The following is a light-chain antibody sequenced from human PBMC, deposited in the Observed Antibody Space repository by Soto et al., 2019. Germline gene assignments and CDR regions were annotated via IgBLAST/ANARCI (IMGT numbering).Light chain of an antibody. J-gene: IGLJ3*02. CDR3: SSYTSSSTPV. V-gene: IGLV2-14*01. Sequence: QSALTQPASVSGSPGQSITISCTGTSSDVGGYNYVSWYQQHPGKAPKLMIYEVSNRPSGVSNRFSGSKSGNTASLSISGLQAEEEADYYCSSYTSSSTPVFGGGTQLTVL. CDR1: SSDVGGYNY. CDR2: EVS.